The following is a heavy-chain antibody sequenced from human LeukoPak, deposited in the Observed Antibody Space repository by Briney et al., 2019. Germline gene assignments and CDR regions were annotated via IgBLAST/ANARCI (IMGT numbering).Heavy chain of an antibody. Sequence: SETLSLTCSVSGGSISGSDYYWPWMRQPPGKGLEWIGSMYDGGSTYYDPSFESRATISVDTSKSQLSLKLTSVTAADTAIYYCVRRSQTSWPIWGRGTMVTVSS. CDR3: VRRSQTSWPI. V-gene: IGHV4-39*01. J-gene: IGHJ3*02. CDR1: GGSISGSDYY. CDR2: MYDGGST.